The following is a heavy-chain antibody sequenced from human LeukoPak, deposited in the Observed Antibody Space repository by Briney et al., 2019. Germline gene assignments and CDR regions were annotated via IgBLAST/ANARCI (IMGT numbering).Heavy chain of an antibody. J-gene: IGHJ4*02. D-gene: IGHD5-24*01. CDR3: ARGRDGYSYGPFDY. V-gene: IGHV4-34*01. CDR2: INHSGST. CDR1: GGSFSGYY. Sequence: SETLSLTCAVYGGSFSGYYWSWIRQPPGKGLEWIGEINHSGSTNYNPSLKSRVTISVDTSKNQFSLNLTSVTAADTAVYYCARGRDGYSYGPFDYWGPGTLVTVSS.